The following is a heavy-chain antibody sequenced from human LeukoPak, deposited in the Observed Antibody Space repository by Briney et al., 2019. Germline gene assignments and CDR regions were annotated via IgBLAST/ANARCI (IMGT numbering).Heavy chain of an antibody. D-gene: IGHD6-13*01. J-gene: IGHJ4*02. CDR3: AMGQYSSSWYRFDY. V-gene: IGHV4-31*03. Sequence: SETLSLTCTVSGGSISSGGYYWSWIRQHPGKGLECIGYIYYSGSTYYNPSLKSRVTISVDTSKNQFSLKLSSVTAADTAVYYCAMGQYSSSWYRFDYWGQGTLVTVSS. CDR1: GGSISSGGYY. CDR2: IYYSGST.